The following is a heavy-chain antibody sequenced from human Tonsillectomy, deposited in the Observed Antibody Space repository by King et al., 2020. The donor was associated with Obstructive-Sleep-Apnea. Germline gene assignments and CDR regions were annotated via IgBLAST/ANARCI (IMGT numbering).Heavy chain of an antibody. J-gene: IGHJ6*02. Sequence: VQLVESGGGLVQPGGSLRLSCAASGFTFSSYWMHWVRQAPGKGLVLVSRINSDGSSRNYADSVKGRFTSSRDNAKNTLYLQMNSLRAEDTAVYFCARGYGMDVWGQGTTVTVSS. CDR2: INSDGSSR. CDR1: GFTFSSYW. CDR3: ARGYGMDV. V-gene: IGHV3-74*01.